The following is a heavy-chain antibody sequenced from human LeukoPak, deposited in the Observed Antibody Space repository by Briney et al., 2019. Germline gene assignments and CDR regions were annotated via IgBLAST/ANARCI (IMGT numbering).Heavy chain of an antibody. Sequence: ASVKVSCKASGYTLTGYYLHGVRQAPRQGREGMGWINPNSGDTNFAQKFQGRVTMTRGTSISTAYMELSSLRYEDTAVYYCTRRSGGTGTTLGYWGQGTLVTVSS. J-gene: IGHJ4*02. CDR3: TRRSGGTGTTLGY. CDR2: INPNSGDT. V-gene: IGHV1-2*02. D-gene: IGHD1-1*01. CDR1: GYTLTGYY.